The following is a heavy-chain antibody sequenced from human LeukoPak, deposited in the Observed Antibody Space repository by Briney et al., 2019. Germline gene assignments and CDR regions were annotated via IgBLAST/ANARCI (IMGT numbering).Heavy chain of an antibody. CDR3: AKGKDGYYYHGMDV. V-gene: IGHV3-23*01. CDR1: GFTFSSFA. CDR2: ISDSGTSA. Sequence: QSRGSLRLSCAASGFTFSSFAMSWVRQAPEKGLEWVSVISDSGTSAYYADSVKGRFTISRDNSKNTLYLQMNSLRAEDTAIYYCAKGKDGYYYHGMDVWGQGTTVTVSS. D-gene: IGHD2-15*01. J-gene: IGHJ6*02.